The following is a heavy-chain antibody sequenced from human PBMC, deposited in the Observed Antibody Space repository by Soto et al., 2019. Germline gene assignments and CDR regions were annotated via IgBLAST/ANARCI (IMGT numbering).Heavy chain of an antibody. Sequence: VQLVQSGAEVKKPGASVKVSCKASGYTFTSYGITWVRQAPGQDLEWMGWISAYNGDTNYAQRLQGRVTMTKDTSTSTVYMEMKSLKSDDTAGYYCARDKEYSTSGLYWFDLWGQGTLVTVSS. D-gene: IGHD6-6*01. CDR1: GYTFTSYG. CDR2: ISAYNGDT. CDR3: ARDKEYSTSGLYWFDL. J-gene: IGHJ5*02. V-gene: IGHV1-18*04.